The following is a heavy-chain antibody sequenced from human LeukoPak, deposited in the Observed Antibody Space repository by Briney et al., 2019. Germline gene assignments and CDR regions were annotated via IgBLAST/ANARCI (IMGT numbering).Heavy chain of an antibody. J-gene: IGHJ4*02. V-gene: IGHV1-69*13. CDR3: VRSSLGYCSGGSCYNLWPFDY. D-gene: IGHD2-15*01. CDR1: GGTFSSYA. Sequence: ASVKVSCKASGGTFSSYAISWLRQAPGQGLEWMGGIIPIFGTANYAQKFQGRVTITADESTSTAYMELSSLRSEDTAVYYCVRSSLGYCSGGSCYNLWPFDYWGQGTLVTVSS. CDR2: IIPIFGTA.